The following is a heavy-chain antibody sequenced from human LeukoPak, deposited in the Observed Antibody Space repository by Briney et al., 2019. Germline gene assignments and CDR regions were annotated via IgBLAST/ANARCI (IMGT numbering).Heavy chain of an antibody. D-gene: IGHD6-13*01. CDR3: ARVTGYRIEDYFDY. J-gene: IGHJ4*02. CDR2: IYYSGST. CDR1: GGSISSSSYY. V-gene: IGHV4-39*07. Sequence: PSETLSLTCTVSGGSISSSSYYWGWIRQPPGKGLEWIGIIYYSGSTNYNPSLKSRVTISVETSKNEFSLKLRSVTAADTAVYYCARVTGYRIEDYFDYWGQGTLVTVSS.